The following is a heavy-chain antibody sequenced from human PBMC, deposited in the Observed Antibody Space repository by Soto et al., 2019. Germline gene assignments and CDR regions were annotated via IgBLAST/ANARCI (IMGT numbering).Heavy chain of an antibody. CDR3: ANPYSGSSFFDY. J-gene: IGHJ4*02. CDR1: GYTFTSYA. V-gene: IGHV1-3*01. Sequence: ASVKVSCKASGYTFTSYAMHWVRQAPGQRLEWMGWINAGNGNTKYSQKFQGRVTITRDTSASTAYMELSSLRSEDTAVYYCANPYSGSSFFDYWGQGTLVTVSS. CDR2: INAGNGNT. D-gene: IGHD1-26*01.